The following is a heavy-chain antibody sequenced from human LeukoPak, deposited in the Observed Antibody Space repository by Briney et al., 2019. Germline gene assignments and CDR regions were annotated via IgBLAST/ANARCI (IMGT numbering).Heavy chain of an antibody. J-gene: IGHJ3*02. CDR1: GFTVSSNY. D-gene: IGHD5-18*01. Sequence: GGSLRLSCAASGFTVSSNYMSWVRQAPGKGLEWVSVIYSGGSTYYADSVKGRFTISRDNSKNTLYLQMNSLRAEDTAVYYCARDLGYSYGYGNAFDIWGQGTMVTVSS. CDR2: IYSGGST. V-gene: IGHV3-53*01. CDR3: ARDLGYSYGYGNAFDI.